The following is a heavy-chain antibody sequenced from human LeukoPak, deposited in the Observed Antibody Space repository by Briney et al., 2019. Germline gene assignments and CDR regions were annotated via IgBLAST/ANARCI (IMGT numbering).Heavy chain of an antibody. D-gene: IGHD3-22*01. J-gene: IGHJ5*02. CDR3: ARDLLGESGAGGS. CDR2: INHSGALT. CDR1: GVIFSRYS. V-gene: IGHV3-21*01. Sequence: GGSLRLSCAASGVIFSRYSVNWVRQAPGKGLEGGSSINHSGALTCHADSVKGRFTISRNNARNSLYLQMNSLSAEDTAVYYCARDLLGESGAGGSWGQGTLVTVSS.